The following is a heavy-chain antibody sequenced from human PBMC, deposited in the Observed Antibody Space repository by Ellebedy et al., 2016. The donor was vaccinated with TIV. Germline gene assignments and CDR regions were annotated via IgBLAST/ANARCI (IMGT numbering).Heavy chain of an antibody. CDR2: IGGYNGET. Sequence: ASVKVSXXASGYIFTAYGISWARQAAGQGLEWMGWIGGYNGETKYAQSLQGRVTLTTDTSTSTAYMELRSLGPDDTAVYYCARDRDSNYGDHWGQGTLVTVSS. CDR1: GYIFTAYG. J-gene: IGHJ4*02. D-gene: IGHD4-11*01. CDR3: ARDRDSNYGDH. V-gene: IGHV1-18*01.